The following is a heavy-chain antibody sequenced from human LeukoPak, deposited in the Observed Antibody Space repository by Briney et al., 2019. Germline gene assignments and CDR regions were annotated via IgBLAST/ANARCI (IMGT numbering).Heavy chain of an antibody. J-gene: IGHJ4*02. CDR3: AKTRPLDSSSWSHGDY. Sequence: GGFLRLSCAASGFTVSSNYMSWVRQAPGKGLEWVSVIYSCGSTYYADSVKGRFTISRDNSKNTLYLQMNSLRAEDTAVYYCAKTRPLDSSSWSHGDYWGQGTLVTVSS. D-gene: IGHD6-13*01. V-gene: IGHV3-53*01. CDR1: GFTVSSNY. CDR2: IYSCGST.